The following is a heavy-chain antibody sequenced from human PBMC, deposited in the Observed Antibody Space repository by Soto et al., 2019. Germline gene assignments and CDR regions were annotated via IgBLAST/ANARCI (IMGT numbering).Heavy chain of an antibody. CDR1: GGTFSSYA. V-gene: IGHV1-69*01. D-gene: IGHD3-22*01. CDR3: ARDGTLYDSSGYYYLY. Sequence: QVQLVQSGAEVKKPGSSVKVSCKASGGTFSSYAISWVRQAPGQGLEWMGGIIPMFGKANYAQKFQGRVTITADESTSTGYMELRSLISKDTAVYYCARDGTLYDSSGYYYLYWGQGTLVSVSS. CDR2: IIPMFGKA. J-gene: IGHJ4*02.